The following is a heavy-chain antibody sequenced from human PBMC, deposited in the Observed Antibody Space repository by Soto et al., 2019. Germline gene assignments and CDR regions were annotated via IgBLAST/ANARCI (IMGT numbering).Heavy chain of an antibody. D-gene: IGHD6-13*01. CDR3: AKSKTRRNIAAAGSSSLDY. CDR2: ISGSGGST. CDR1: GFTFSSYA. V-gene: IGHV3-23*01. Sequence: GRSLRLSCAASGFTFSSYAMSWVRQAPGKGLEWVSAISGSGGSTYYADSVKGRFTISRDNSKNTLYLQMNSLRAEDTAVYYCAKSKTRRNIAAAGSSSLDYRGQGTLVTVPS. J-gene: IGHJ4*02.